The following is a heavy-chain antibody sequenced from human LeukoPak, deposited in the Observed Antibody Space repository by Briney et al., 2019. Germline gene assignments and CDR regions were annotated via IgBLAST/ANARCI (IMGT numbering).Heavy chain of an antibody. CDR3: GRTYSSTWYAFGY. D-gene: IGHD6-13*01. Sequence: GESLRISCKGSGYSFSTYWITWVRQMPGKGLEWMGRIDPSDSSTMYSPSFQGHVTIATDKSIRAAYLQGSSLKASDTAIYYCGRTYSSTWYAFGYWGQGTLVTVSS. V-gene: IGHV5-10-1*01. CDR2: IDPSDSST. J-gene: IGHJ4*02. CDR1: GYSFSTYW.